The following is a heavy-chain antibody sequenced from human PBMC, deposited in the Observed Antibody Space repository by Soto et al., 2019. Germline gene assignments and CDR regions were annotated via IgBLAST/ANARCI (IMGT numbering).Heavy chain of an antibody. CDR2: IIPMFGPA. V-gene: IGHV1-69*12. CDR1: GGIFSTYG. J-gene: IGHJ5*02. Sequence: QVQLVQSGAEVRKPGSSVKVSCKASGGIFSTYGVSWVRQAPGQGPEWMGGIIPMFGPANYAEKFQGRVTITADESTSTVYMVLGSLRSEDTAMYYCAKELSRPLRFDPWGQGTRVTVSS. CDR3: AKELSRPLRFDP.